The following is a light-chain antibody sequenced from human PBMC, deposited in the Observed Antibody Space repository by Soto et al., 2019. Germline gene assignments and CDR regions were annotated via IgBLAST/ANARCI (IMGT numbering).Light chain of an antibody. CDR2: EVS. J-gene: IGLJ1*01. V-gene: IGLV2-14*01. CDR3: SSYESDSTYV. CDR1: SSDVGAYNY. Sequence: QSVLTQPASVSGSPGQSITISCTGTSSDVGAYNYVSWYQQHPGKAPKLIIYEVSYRPSGVSNRFSGSKSGNSASLTISGLQTEDEADYYCSSYESDSTYVFGTGTKVTV.